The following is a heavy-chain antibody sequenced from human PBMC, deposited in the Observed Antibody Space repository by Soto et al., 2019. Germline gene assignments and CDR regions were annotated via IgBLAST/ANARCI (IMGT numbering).Heavy chain of an antibody. CDR3: AKDRPYGSGNPPDY. J-gene: IGHJ4*02. D-gene: IGHD3-10*01. V-gene: IGHV3-66*01. CDR2: IYNGGST. CDR1: GFTISTNY. Sequence: GGSLRLSCAASGFTISTNYMSWVRQAPGKGLEWVSVIYNGGSTYYADSVKGRFTISRDNSKNTLYLQMNMLRAADTAVYYCAKDRPYGSGNPPDYWGQGTLVTVSS.